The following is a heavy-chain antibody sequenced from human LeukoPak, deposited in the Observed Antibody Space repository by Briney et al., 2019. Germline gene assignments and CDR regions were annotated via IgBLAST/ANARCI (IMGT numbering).Heavy chain of an antibody. Sequence: GESLRLSCAASGFTFSSYAMYWVRQAPGKGLEWVSAISGSGGSTYYADSVKGRFTISRDNSKNTLYLQMNSLRAEDTAVYYCANWPRRLGVDYWGQGTLVTVSS. J-gene: IGHJ4*02. V-gene: IGHV3-23*01. CDR2: ISGSGGST. CDR3: ANWPRRLGVDY. CDR1: GFTFSSYA. D-gene: IGHD5-12*01.